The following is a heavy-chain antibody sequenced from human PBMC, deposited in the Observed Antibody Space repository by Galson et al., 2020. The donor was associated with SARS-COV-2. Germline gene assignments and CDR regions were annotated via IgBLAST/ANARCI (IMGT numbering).Heavy chain of an antibody. Sequence: ASVKVSCKASGFTFNNYYFHWVRQAPGQGLEWLGVIFPYGTVTLYAQKFQGRITMTRDTSTSMVYLEVRSLRSEDTAVYYCARPLDMYDQIVVDVWGDGTPVTVSS. D-gene: IGHD1-26*01. CDR2: IFPYGTVT. CDR1: GFTFNNYY. V-gene: IGHV1-46*02. J-gene: IGHJ6*04. CDR3: ARPLDMYDQIVVDV.